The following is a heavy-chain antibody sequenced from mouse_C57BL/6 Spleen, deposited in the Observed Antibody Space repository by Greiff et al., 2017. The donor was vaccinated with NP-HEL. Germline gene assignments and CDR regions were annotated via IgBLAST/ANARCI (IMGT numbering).Heavy chain of an antibody. CDR2: IDPETGGT. J-gene: IGHJ3*01. CDR3: TNWAWFAY. D-gene: IGHD4-1*01. Sequence: VQVVESGAELVRPGASVTLSCKASGYTFTDYEMHWVKQTPVHGLEWIGAIDPETGGTAYNQKFKGKAILTADKSSSTAYMELRSLTSEDSAVYYCTNWAWFAYWGQGTLVTVSA. V-gene: IGHV1-15*01. CDR1: GYTFTDYE.